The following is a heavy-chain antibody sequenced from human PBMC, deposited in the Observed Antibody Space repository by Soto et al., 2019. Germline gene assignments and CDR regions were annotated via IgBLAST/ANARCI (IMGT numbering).Heavy chain of an antibody. CDR3: VKSKNYYDSSGPFDY. Sequence: GGSLRLSCSASGFTFRTYTMHWVRQTPGKGLEYVSTINSNGGSTYYADSVKARFTISRDNSKNTLYLQMSSLRTEDTALYYCVKSKNYYDSSGPFDYWGQGTLVTVSS. J-gene: IGHJ4*02. D-gene: IGHD3-22*01. CDR1: GFTFRTYT. V-gene: IGHV3-64D*06. CDR2: INSNGGST.